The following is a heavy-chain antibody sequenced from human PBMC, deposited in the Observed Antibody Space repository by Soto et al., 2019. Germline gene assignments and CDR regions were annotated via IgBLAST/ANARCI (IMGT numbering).Heavy chain of an antibody. V-gene: IGHV1-69*01. J-gene: IGHJ6*02. CDR3: ARSQGSSTSLEIYYYYYYGMDV. CDR2: IIPISGTA. D-gene: IGHD2-2*01. CDR1: GGTFNSYA. Sequence: QVQLVQSGAEVQKPGSSVKVSCKASGGTFNSYAISWVRQAPGQGLEWMGGIIPISGTANYAQKFQGRVTITADESTSTAYMELSSLRSEDTAVYYCARSQGSSTSLEIYYYYYYGMDVWGQGTPVTVSS.